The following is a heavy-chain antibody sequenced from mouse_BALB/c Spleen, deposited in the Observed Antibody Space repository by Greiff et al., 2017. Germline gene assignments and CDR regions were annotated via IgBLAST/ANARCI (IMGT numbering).Heavy chain of an antibody. D-gene: IGHD3-1*01. CDR1: GYTFSSYW. J-gene: IGHJ2*01. CDR3: ASGLGNFDY. V-gene: IGHV1-9*01. Sequence: VQLQQSGAELMKPGASVKISCKATGYTFSSYWIEWVKQRPGHGLEWIGEILPGSGSTNYNEKFKGKATFTADTSSNTAYMQLSSLTSEDTAVYYCASGLGNFDYWGQGTTLTVSS. CDR2: ILPGSGST.